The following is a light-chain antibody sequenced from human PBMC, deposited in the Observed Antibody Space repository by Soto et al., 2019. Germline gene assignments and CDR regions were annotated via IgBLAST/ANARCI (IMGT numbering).Light chain of an antibody. CDR2: GAS. Sequence: EKGLKQSAGRLTITKGERATLSCRASQSVGRSYLAWYQQKPGQAPRLFIYGASTRATGIPDRFSGSGSGTDFTLTISILYPEDFAVYYCQQYVGPPITFGQGTRLEIK. J-gene: IGKJ5*01. CDR1: QSVGRSY. V-gene: IGKV3-20*01. CDR3: QQYVGPPIT.